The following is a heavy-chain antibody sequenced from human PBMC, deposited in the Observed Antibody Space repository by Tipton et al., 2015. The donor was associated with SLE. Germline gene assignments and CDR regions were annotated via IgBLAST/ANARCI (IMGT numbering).Heavy chain of an antibody. V-gene: IGHV4-31*03. J-gene: IGHJ3*02. D-gene: IGHD6-6*01. CDR3: AGEGARLSSYAFDI. CDR2: IYYSGST. CDR1: GVSISSGGYY. Sequence: TLSLTCTVSGVSISSGGYYWSWIRQHPGRGLEWIVYIYYSGSTYYNPSLRSRVTISVDTSKNQFSLKLSSVTAADTAVYDCAGEGARLSSYAFDIWGQGTMVTVSS.